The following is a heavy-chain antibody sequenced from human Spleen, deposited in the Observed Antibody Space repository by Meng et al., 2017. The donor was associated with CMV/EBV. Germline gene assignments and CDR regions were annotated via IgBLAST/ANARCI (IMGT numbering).Heavy chain of an antibody. CDR2: IHNSGIT. D-gene: IGHD3-3*01. CDR1: GFRFTDYY. Sequence: ESLKISCAASGFRFTDYYMSWIRQAPGKGLEWIGYIHNSGITNYNPSLRSRVTISLDTSKNQFSLKLSSVTAADTAVYYCARDLSGDLWSSWYFDPWGQGTLVTVSS. CDR3: ARDLSGDLWSSWYFDP. J-gene: IGHJ5*02. V-gene: IGHV4-59*01.